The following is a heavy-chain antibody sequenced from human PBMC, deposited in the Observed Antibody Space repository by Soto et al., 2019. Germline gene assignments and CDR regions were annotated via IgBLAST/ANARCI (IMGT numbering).Heavy chain of an antibody. D-gene: IGHD4-17*01. CDR3: ARLRGDASDI. V-gene: IGHV5-10-1*01. Sequence: ESLKISCEGSGYRFTSYWISWVRQMPGKGLEWMGRIDPSDSYINYSPSFQGLVTISADKSLSTAYLHWSSLKASDTAMYYCARLRGDASDIWGQGTMVTVSS. J-gene: IGHJ3*02. CDR1: GYRFTSYW. CDR2: IDPSDSYI.